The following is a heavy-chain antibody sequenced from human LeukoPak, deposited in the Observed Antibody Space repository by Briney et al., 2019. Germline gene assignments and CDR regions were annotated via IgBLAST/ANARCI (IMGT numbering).Heavy chain of an antibody. D-gene: IGHD3-10*01. CDR2: INSDGSST. CDR1: GFTFSSCW. CDR3: ARDEFQLGIDY. J-gene: IGHJ4*02. V-gene: IGHV3-74*01. Sequence: GGSLRLSCAASGFTFSSCWMHWVRQAPGKGLVWVSRINSDGSSTSYADSVKGRFTISRDNAKNTLYLQMNSLRAEDTAVYYCARDEFQLGIDYWGQGILVTVSS.